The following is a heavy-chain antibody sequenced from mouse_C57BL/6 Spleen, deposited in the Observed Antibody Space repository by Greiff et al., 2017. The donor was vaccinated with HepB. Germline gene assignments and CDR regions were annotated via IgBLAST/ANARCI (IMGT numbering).Heavy chain of an antibody. J-gene: IGHJ2*01. CDR1: GFTFTDYY. V-gene: IGHV1-36*01. CDR2: VYPYNGGT. D-gene: IGHD2-4*01. CDR3: ARDWNPDYGSFFDY. Sequence: VHVKQSGPVLVKPGPSVKISCKASGFTFTDYYMHWVKQSHGKSLEWIGLVYPYNGGTSYNQKFKGKATLTVDTSASTAYMGLNSLTSEDSAVYYCARDWNPDYGSFFDYWGQGTTLTVSS.